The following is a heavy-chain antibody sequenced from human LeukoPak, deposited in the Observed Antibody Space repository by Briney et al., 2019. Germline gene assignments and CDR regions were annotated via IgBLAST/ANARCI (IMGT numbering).Heavy chain of an antibody. J-gene: IGHJ4*02. CDR2: IYHSGST. CDR3: ARFSSIAAAFDY. D-gene: IGHD6-13*01. CDR1: GYSISSGYY. V-gene: IGHV4-38-2*02. Sequence: PSETLSLTCTVSGYSISSGYYWGWIRQPPGKGLEWIGSIYHSGSTYHNPSLKSRVTISVDTSKNQFSLKLRSVTAADTAVYYCARFSSIAAAFDYWGLGTLVTVSS.